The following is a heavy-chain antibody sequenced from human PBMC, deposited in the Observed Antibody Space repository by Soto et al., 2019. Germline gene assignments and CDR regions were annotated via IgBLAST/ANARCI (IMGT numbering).Heavy chain of an antibody. CDR1: GYTFTSYA. D-gene: IGHD3-16*02. V-gene: IGHV1-3*01. CDR2: INAGNGNT. CDR3: ARGGMITFGGVIATPGFDY. J-gene: IGHJ4*02. Sequence: QVQLVQSGAEVKKPGASVKVSCKASGYTFTSYAMHWVRQAPGQRLEWMGWINAGNGNTKYSQKFQGRVTITRDTSASTAYMELSSLRSEDTAVYYCARGGMITFGGVIATPGFDYWGQGTLVTVSS.